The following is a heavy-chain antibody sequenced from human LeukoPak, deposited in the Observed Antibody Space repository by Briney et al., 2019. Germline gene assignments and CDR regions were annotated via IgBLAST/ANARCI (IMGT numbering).Heavy chain of an antibody. J-gene: IGHJ3*02. CDR3: ARVGRIVGAKNAFDI. CDR1: GGSISSYY. CDR2: IYYSGST. D-gene: IGHD1-26*01. V-gene: IGHV4-59*01. Sequence: SETLSLTCTVSGGSISSYYWSWIRQPPGKGLEWIGYIYYSGSTNYNPSLKSRVTISVDTSKNQFSLKLSSVTAADTAVYYCARVGRIVGAKNAFDIWGQGTMVTVSS.